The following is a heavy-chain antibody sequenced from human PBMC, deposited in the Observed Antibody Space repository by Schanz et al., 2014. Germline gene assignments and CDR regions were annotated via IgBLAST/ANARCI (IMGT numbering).Heavy chain of an antibody. Sequence: EVKLLESGGGLVQPGGSLRLSCAASGFTFATYAMSWVRQAPGKGLEWVAAINGSGNATYYADSVKGRFTISRDNAKNSLFLQMNSLRAEDTAVYYCAGGEYQLLYGNWGQGTLXTVSS. V-gene: IGHV3-23*01. D-gene: IGHD2-2*02. CDR3: AGGEYQLLYGN. CDR2: INGSGNAT. CDR1: GFTFATYA. J-gene: IGHJ4*02.